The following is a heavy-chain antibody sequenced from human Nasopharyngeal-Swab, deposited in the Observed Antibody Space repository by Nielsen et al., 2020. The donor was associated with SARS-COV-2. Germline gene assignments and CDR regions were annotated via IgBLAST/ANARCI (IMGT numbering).Heavy chain of an antibody. CDR2: IKQDGSEK. Sequence: GGSLRLSCAASGFTFSSYWMSWVRQAPGKGLEWVANIKQDGSEKYYVDSVKGRFTISRDNAKNSLYLQMNSLRAEDTAVYYCAKVAGAYCSGGSCSTGYFDYWGQGTLVTVSS. D-gene: IGHD2-15*01. CDR3: AKVAGAYCSGGSCSTGYFDY. CDR1: GFTFSSYW. V-gene: IGHV3-7*01. J-gene: IGHJ4*02.